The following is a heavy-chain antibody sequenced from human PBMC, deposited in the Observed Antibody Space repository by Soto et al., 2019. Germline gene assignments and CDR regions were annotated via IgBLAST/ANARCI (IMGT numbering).Heavy chain of an antibody. J-gene: IGHJ2*01. CDR2: ISSSSSTI. CDR3: AREVEDCSSTSCNYWYFDL. V-gene: IGHV3-48*02. D-gene: IGHD2-2*01. Sequence: EVQLVESGGGLVQPGGSLRLSCAASGFTFSSYSMNWVRQAPGKGLEWVSYISSSSSTIYYADSVKGRFTISRDNAKNSLYLQMNSLRDEDTAVYYCAREVEDCSSTSCNYWYFDLWGRGTLVTVSS. CDR1: GFTFSSYS.